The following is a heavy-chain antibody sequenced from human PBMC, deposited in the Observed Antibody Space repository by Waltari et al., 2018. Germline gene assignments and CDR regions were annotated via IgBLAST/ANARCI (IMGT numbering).Heavy chain of an antibody. CDR3: ARDLSDLEWLSSVSYYYYYGMDV. J-gene: IGHJ6*02. CDR2: ISSSSSYI. CDR1: GFTFSSYS. V-gene: IGHV3-21*01. D-gene: IGHD3-3*01. Sequence: CAASGFTFSSYSMNWVRQAPGKGLEWVSSISSSSSYIYYADSVKGRFTISRDNAKNSLYLQMNSLRAEDTAVYYCARDLSDLEWLSSVSYYYYYGMDVWGQGTTVTVSS.